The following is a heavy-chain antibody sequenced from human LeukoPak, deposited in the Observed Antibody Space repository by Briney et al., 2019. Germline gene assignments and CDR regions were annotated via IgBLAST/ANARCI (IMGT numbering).Heavy chain of an antibody. V-gene: IGHV3-23*01. D-gene: IGHD3-22*01. CDR2: ISGSGGST. Sequence: GGSLRLSCAASGFTFSSYAMSWVRRAPGKGLEWVSAISGSGGSTYYADSVKGRFTISRDNSKNTLYLQMNSLRAEDTAVYYCAKDYTHYYDSSGYLTGHDYWGQGTLVTVSS. J-gene: IGHJ4*02. CDR1: GFTFSSYA. CDR3: AKDYTHYYDSSGYLTGHDY.